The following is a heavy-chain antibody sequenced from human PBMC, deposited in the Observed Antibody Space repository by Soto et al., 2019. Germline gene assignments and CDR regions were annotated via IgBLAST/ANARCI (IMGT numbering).Heavy chain of an antibody. D-gene: IGHD1-1*01. J-gene: IGHJ5*02. CDR3: AKVATGSYNWFDP. CDR1: GYTFNNYW. V-gene: IGHV3-74*01. Sequence: GGSLRLSCAASGYTFNNYWMHWVRQAPGKGLVWVSRINTDGSRTNYADSVKGRFTISRDNAKNTLYLQMDSLRAEDTAVYYCAKVATGSYNWFDPWGQGTLVTVSS. CDR2: INTDGSRT.